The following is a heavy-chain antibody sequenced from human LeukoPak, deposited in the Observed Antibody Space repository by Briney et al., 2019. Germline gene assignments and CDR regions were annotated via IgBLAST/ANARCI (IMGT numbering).Heavy chain of an antibody. CDR3: ARGGNVYCSGNACYLPDY. CDR1: AYTFTGYY. J-gene: IGHJ4*02. Sequence: ASVKVSCKASAYTFTGYYIHWVRQAPGQGLEWWGWINPNSDDTNYAQNFQGRVTMTRDTSISTAYMELSRLRSDDTAVFYCARGGNVYCSGNACYLPDYWGQGTLVTVSS. CDR2: INPNSDDT. D-gene: IGHD2-2*01. V-gene: IGHV1-2*02.